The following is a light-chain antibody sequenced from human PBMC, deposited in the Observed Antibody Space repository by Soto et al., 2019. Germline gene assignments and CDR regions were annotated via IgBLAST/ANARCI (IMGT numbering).Light chain of an antibody. CDR3: QQRSNWLIT. CDR2: DAS. CDR1: QSVSSTY. J-gene: IGKJ5*01. V-gene: IGKV3D-20*02. Sequence: EIVMTQSPVTLSLSPGERATLSCRASQSVSSTYLAWYQQKPGQAPRLLIYDASNRATGIPARFSGSGSGTDFTLTISSLEPEDFAVYYCQQRSNWLITFGQGTRLEI.